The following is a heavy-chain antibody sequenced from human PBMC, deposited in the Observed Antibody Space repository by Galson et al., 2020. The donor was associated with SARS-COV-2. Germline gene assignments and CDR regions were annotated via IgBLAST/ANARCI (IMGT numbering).Heavy chain of an antibody. CDR3: AKVGQADDILTTYCDT. D-gene: IGHD3-9*01. J-gene: IGHJ5*02. CDR1: GFTFNNYA. Sequence: GESLKISCEASGFTFNNYAMNWVRQAPGKGLEWVSVINDGGDTTFYADSVKGRFTISRDNAANTVYLQMNNLRVDDTAVYYCAKVGQADDILTTYCDTWGQGTLVAVSS. CDR2: INDGGDTT. V-gene: IGHV3-23*01.